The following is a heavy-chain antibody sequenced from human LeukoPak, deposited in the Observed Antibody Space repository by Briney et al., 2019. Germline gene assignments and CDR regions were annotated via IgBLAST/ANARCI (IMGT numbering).Heavy chain of an antibody. V-gene: IGHV3-48*01. CDR3: VRVISCALGY. Sequence: PGGSLRLSCVASGFTLSDYTRNWVRQAPGKGLEWVSYITSSSSTIYYADSVKGRFTISRDNAKNSLYLQMNSLRAEDTAVYYCVRVISCALGYWGQGTLVTVSS. CDR2: ITSSSSTI. J-gene: IGHJ4*02. D-gene: IGHD3-10*01. CDR1: GFTLSDYT.